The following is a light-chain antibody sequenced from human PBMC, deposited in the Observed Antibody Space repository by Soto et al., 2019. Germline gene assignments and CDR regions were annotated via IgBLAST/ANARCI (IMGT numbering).Light chain of an antibody. V-gene: IGLV2-14*01. CDR2: DVG. J-gene: IGLJ1*01. CDR3: SSYTSSSTYNYV. CDR1: SSDVGGYNY. Sequence: QPVLTQPASVSGSPGQSITISCTGTSSDVGGYNYVSWYQQHPGKAPKLMIYDVGNRPSGVSNRFSGSKSGNTASLTISGLQAEDEADYYCSSYTSSSTYNYVFGTGTKAPS.